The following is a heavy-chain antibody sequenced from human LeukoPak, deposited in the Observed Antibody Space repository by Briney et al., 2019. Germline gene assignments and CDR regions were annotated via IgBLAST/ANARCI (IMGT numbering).Heavy chain of an antibody. D-gene: IGHD1-26*01. CDR3: ACWTAELNS. CDR2: MNEAGSDK. V-gene: IGHV3-7*01. Sequence: PGGSLRLSCAASGFIFSRFWMSWLRQAPGKGLEWVAHMNEAGSDKYYVDSVKGRFTISRDNAKNSVYLQMNSLRAEDTAVYYCACWTAELNSWGQGALVTVSS. J-gene: IGHJ5*02. CDR1: GFIFSRFW.